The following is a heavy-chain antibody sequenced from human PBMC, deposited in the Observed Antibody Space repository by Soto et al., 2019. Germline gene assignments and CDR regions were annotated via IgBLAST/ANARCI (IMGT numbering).Heavy chain of an antibody. D-gene: IGHD2-2*02. Sequence: QVQLVQSGAEVKKPGASVKVFCKAPGYTFTSYSIHWVRQAPGQGLEWMGVINPSGTSTTYVQKFQGRVTMTRDTSTSTVYMELSSLRSDDTAVYYCAREEGFCTSSRCYKEGWGYWGQGTLVTVSS. J-gene: IGHJ4*02. CDR3: AREEGFCTSSRCYKEGWGY. V-gene: IGHV1-46*01. CDR1: GYTFTSYS. CDR2: INPSGTST.